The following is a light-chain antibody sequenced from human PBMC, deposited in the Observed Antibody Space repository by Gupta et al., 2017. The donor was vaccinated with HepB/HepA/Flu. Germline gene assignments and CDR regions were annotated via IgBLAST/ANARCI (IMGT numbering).Light chain of an antibody. J-gene: IGLJ2*01. Sequence: QSVLTQSTSVSGTPGQRVTISCSGSSSNVARNNVNWYQQVPGTAPQLLIYYNDERPSGVPDLFSVSKSGTSASLAISGLQSEDEADYYCAAWDTSLNVVVFGGGTKRTVL. CDR1: SSNVARNN. CDR3: AAWDTSLNVVV. CDR2: YND. V-gene: IGLV1-44*01.